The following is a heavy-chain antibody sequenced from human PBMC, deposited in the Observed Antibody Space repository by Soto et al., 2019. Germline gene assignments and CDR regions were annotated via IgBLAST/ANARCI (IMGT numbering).Heavy chain of an antibody. CDR2: IYYSGST. J-gene: IGHJ4*02. Sequence: SETLSLTCTVSGGSISSSSYYWGWIRQPPGKGLEWIGSIYYSGSTYYNPSLKSRVTISVDTSKNQFSLKLSSVTAADTAVYYCPSLNRSHYMGGPYWGQGTLVTVSS. CDR3: PSLNRSHYMGGPY. CDR1: GGSISSSSYY. D-gene: IGHD3-16*01. V-gene: IGHV4-39*01.